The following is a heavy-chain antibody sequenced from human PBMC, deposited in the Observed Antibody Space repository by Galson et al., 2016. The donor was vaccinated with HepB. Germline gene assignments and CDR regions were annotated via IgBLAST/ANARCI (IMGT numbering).Heavy chain of an antibody. CDR3: ARGAGTVMTVIYFDY. CDR1: GFTLNIYT. J-gene: IGHJ4*02. V-gene: IGHV3-30*04. Sequence: SLRLSCAASGFTLNIYTMYWVRQAPGKGLEWVAVISYDGKKKYIADSLKGRFTISRDNSKSTVYLQMNSLRAEDTAAYYCARGAGTVMTVIYFDYWGQGAPVTVSS. CDR2: ISYDGKKK. D-gene: IGHD2-21*02.